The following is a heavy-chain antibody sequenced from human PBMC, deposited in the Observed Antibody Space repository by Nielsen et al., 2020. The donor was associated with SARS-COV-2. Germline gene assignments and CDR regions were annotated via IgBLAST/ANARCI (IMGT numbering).Heavy chain of an antibody. CDR3: ARVGFYGDPEYLDY. J-gene: IGHJ4*02. D-gene: IGHD4-17*01. V-gene: IGHV3-7*01. CDR1: EFTFSHYW. CDR2: IKLDGSEK. Sequence: GESLKISCAASEFTFSHYWMSWVRQAPGKGLEWVGNIKLDGSEKYYVDSVKGRFTISRDNARNTLYLQMNSLRVEDTAVYYCARVGFYGDPEYLDYWGPGTLVTVSS.